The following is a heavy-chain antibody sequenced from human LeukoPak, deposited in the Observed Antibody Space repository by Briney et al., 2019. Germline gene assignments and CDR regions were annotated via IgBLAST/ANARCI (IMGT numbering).Heavy chain of an antibody. D-gene: IGHD4-17*01. CDR3: ARLPTVTTMGY. Sequence: GGSLRLSCAASGFTFSGFEMNWVRQAPGKGLEWVSKISHSGSTIYYADSVKGRFTISRDNAKNSLYLQMDSLRAGDTAVYYCARLPTVTTMGYWGQGTLVTVSS. CDR2: ISHSGSTI. V-gene: IGHV3-48*03. CDR1: GFTFSGFE. J-gene: IGHJ4*02.